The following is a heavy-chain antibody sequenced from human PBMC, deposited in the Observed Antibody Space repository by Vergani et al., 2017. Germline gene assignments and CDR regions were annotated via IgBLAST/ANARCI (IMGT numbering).Heavy chain of an antibody. J-gene: IGHJ4*02. CDR1: GYTFTGYY. Sequence: QVQLVQSGAEVKKPGASVKVSCKASGYTFTGYYMHWVRQAPGQGLEWMGWINLNSGGTNYAQKFQGRVTMTRDTSISTAYMELSRLRSDDTAVYYCARGQWLPTLSFDYWGQGTLVTVSS. CDR3: ARGQWLPTLSFDY. CDR2: INLNSGGT. D-gene: IGHD6-19*01. V-gene: IGHV1-2*02.